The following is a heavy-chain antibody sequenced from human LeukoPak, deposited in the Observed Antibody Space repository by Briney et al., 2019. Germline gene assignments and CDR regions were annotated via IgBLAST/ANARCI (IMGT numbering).Heavy chain of an antibody. V-gene: IGHV3-30*04. CDR1: GITFSSYA. D-gene: IGHD5-12*01. CDR2: ISYDGSNK. J-gene: IGHJ4*02. Sequence: HSGGSLRLSCAASGITFSSYAMHWVRQAPGKGLEWVAVISYDGSNKYYADSVKGRFTISRDNSKNTLYLQMNSLRAEDTAVYYCAKRTDYSGYDYYWGQGTLVTVSS. CDR3: AKRTDYSGYDYY.